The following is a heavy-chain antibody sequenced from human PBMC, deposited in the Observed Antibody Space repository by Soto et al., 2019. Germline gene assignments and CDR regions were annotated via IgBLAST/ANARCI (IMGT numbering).Heavy chain of an antibody. CDR1: GGTFSSYA. CDR2: IIPIFGTA. J-gene: IGHJ2*01. D-gene: IGHD4-17*01. Sequence: ASVKVSCKGSGGTFSSYAISWVRQAPGQGLERMGGIIPIFGTANYAKKFQGRDTITADESTSTAYMELSSLRSEDTAVYYCARVDYVGNGRWYFDLWGRGTLVTVSS. CDR3: ARVDYVGNGRWYFDL. V-gene: IGHV1-69*13.